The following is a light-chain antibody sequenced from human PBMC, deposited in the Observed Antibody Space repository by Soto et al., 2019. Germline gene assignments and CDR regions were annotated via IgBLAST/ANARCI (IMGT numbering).Light chain of an antibody. J-gene: IGLJ1*01. CDR2: VNS. V-gene: IGLV1-40*01. Sequence: QSVLTQPPSVSGAPGQRVTISCTGSSSNIGAGYDVLWYQQLPGTAPKLLIYVNSNRPSGVPDRFSGSKSGTSASLAITGLQAEDEADYYCQSYDSSLSGYVFGTGTKVTVL. CDR1: SSNIGAGYD. CDR3: QSYDSSLSGYV.